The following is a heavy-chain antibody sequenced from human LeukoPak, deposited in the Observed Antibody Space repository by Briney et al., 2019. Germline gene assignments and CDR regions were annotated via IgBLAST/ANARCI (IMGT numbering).Heavy chain of an antibody. CDR3: ARGSWSSSIDY. J-gene: IGHJ4*02. CDR2: VNHSGNT. V-gene: IGHV4-34*01. CDR1: GGSFSDYY. Sequence: KPSETLSLTCAVYGGSFSDYYWTWIRQPPGKGLEWIGEVNHSGNTNYKPSLKSRVTLSVDTSKNQFSLKLSSVTAADTAVYYCARGSWSSSIDYWGQGTLVTVSS. D-gene: IGHD6-6*01.